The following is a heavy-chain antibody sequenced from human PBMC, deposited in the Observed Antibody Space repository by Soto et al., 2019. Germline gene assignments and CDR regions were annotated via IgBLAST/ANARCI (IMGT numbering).Heavy chain of an antibody. Sequence: GGSLILSCAASGFTFSSYAMSWVRQAPGKGLEWVSAISGSGGSTYYADSVKGRFTISRDNSKNTLYLRMNSLRAEDTAVYYCASHYSSSSGFDYWGQGTLVTVSS. V-gene: IGHV3-23*01. CDR2: ISGSGGST. J-gene: IGHJ4*02. CDR3: ASHYSSSSGFDY. D-gene: IGHD6-6*01. CDR1: GFTFSSYA.